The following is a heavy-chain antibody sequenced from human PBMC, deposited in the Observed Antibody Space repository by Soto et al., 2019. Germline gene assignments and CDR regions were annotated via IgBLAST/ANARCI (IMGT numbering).Heavy chain of an antibody. J-gene: IGHJ4*02. CDR1: GGTFSSYT. V-gene: IGHV1-69*02. CDR2: IIPILGIA. D-gene: IGHD4-17*01. Sequence: QVQLVQSGAEVKKPGSSVKVSCTASGGTFSSYTISWVRQAPGQGLEWMGRIIPILGIANYAQKFQGRVTITADKSTSTAYMELSSLRSEDTAVYYCARPSHGGDYAQEGFDYWGQGTLVTVSS. CDR3: ARPSHGGDYAQEGFDY.